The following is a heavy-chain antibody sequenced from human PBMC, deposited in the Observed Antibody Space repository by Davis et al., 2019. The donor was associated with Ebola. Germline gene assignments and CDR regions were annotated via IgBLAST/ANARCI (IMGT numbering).Heavy chain of an antibody. Sequence: PGGSLRLSCAASGFTFSSYAMHWVRQAPGKGLEWVAVISYDGSNKYYADSVKGRFTISRDNSKNTLYLQMNSLRAEDTAVYYCARPRSGSYYYFDSWGQGTLVTVSS. J-gene: IGHJ4*02. CDR1: GFTFSSYA. CDR2: ISYDGSNK. D-gene: IGHD1-26*01. CDR3: ARPRSGSYYYFDS. V-gene: IGHV3-30-3*01.